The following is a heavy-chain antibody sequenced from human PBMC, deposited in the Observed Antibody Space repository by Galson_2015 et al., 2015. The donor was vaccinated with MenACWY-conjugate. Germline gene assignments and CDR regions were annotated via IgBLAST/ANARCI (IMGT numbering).Heavy chain of an antibody. J-gene: IGHJ4*02. Sequence: SLRLSCAASGFIFSSYWMSWVRQAPGKGLEWVANIKQDGSEKYYVDSVKGRFTVSRDNAKNSLFLQMNSLRAEDTAVYYCARGLGETAYFDYWGQGALVTVSS. CDR1: GFIFSSYW. CDR3: ARGLGETAYFDY. V-gene: IGHV3-7*03. CDR2: IKQDGSEK.